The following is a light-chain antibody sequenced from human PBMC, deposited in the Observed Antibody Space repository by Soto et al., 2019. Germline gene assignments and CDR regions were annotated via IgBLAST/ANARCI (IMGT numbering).Light chain of an antibody. V-gene: IGKV3-20*01. Sequence: EIVLSQSPDALSLSPGERVSLSCRASRPVVRQYIAWYHQKSGQAPRLLLHDAVTRATGIPDRFSGSGSGSGTDFTIFISRLQPADCGVYYCQQNGRSPTFGPGTTADIK. CDR3: QQNGRSPT. CDR2: DAV. J-gene: IGKJ3*01. CDR1: RPVVRQY.